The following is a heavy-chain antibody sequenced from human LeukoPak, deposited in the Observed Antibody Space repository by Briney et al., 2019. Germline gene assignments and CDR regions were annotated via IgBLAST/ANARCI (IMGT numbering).Heavy chain of an antibody. D-gene: IGHD2-15*01. V-gene: IGHV4-59*01. CDR1: GGSISRYY. Sequence: SETLSLTCSVSGGSISRYYCTWIRQPPGKGLEWLAYIYLGGSTNYNPSLKSRVTISVDTSKNQFYLKLRSVTAADTAVYYCARDPSYCSGGSCYARVGWFDPWGQGTLVTVSS. J-gene: IGHJ5*02. CDR3: ARDPSYCSGGSCYARVGWFDP. CDR2: IYLGGST.